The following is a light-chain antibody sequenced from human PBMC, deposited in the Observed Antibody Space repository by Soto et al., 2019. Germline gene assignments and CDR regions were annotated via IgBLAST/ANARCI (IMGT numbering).Light chain of an antibody. CDR2: DAS. CDR3: QQYDNLPLT. CDR1: QDIINY. Sequence: DIQMTPSPSSLSASVGDRVTIPCQASQDIINYLNWYQQKPGKAPKLLIYDASNLETGVPSRFSGSGSGTDFTFTISSLQHEDIATYYCQQYDNLPLTFGGGTKVDIK. V-gene: IGKV1-33*01. J-gene: IGKJ4*01.